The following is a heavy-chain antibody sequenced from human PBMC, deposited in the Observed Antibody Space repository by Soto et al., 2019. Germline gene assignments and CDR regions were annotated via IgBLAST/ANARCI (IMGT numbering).Heavy chain of an antibody. D-gene: IGHD6-19*01. CDR2: IYHSGSS. J-gene: IGHJ6*02. CDR3: ARHPTSGWLKDYYYGMDV. V-gene: IGHV4-4*02. Sequence: PSETLSLTCAVSGGSISSSNWWSWVRQPPGKGLEWIGDIYHSGSSNYNPSLKSRVTISVDTSKNQFSLKLSSVTAADTAVYYCARHPTSGWLKDYYYGMDVWGQGTTVTVSS. CDR1: GGSISSSNW.